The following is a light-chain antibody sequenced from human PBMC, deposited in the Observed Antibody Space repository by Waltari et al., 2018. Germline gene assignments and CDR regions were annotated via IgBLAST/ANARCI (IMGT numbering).Light chain of an antibody. CDR1: QSLVHSDGNTY. V-gene: IGKV2-30*02. Sequence: DVVMTQSPLSLPVTLGQPASISCRSSQSLVHSDGNTYLSWFQQRPGQSPRRLIYKVSNLDSWVQDRFSGSGSGTDFTLKISMVEAEYVGVYYCMQGTHWPPWTFGQGTKGEIQ. CDR2: KVS. J-gene: IGKJ1*01. CDR3: MQGTHWPPWT.